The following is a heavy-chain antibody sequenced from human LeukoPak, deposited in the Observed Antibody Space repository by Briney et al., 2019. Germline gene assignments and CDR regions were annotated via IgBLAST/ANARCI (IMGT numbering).Heavy chain of an antibody. V-gene: IGHV3-74*01. Sequence: GGSLRLSCAASGFTFSSYWMHWVRQAPGKGLGWVSRINSDGSSTSYADSVKGRFTISRDNAKNTLYLQMNSLGAEDTAVYYCAGSWYSSGIFDLWGRGTLVTVSS. CDR2: INSDGSST. J-gene: IGHJ2*01. CDR1: GFTFSSYW. D-gene: IGHD6-19*01. CDR3: AGSWYSSGIFDL.